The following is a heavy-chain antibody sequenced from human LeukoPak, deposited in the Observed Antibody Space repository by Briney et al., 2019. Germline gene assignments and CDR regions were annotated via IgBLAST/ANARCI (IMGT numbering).Heavy chain of an antibody. CDR1: GGSISSYY. J-gene: IGHJ3*02. CDR3: ARVTRLGAFDI. CDR2: IYYSGST. Sequence: SETLSLTCTVSGGSISSYYWSWIRQPPGKGLEWIGYIYYSGSTNYNPSLKSRVTISVDTSKNQFSLKLSSVTAADTAVYYCARVTRLGAFDIWGQGTMVTVPS. V-gene: IGHV4-59*01. D-gene: IGHD7-27*01.